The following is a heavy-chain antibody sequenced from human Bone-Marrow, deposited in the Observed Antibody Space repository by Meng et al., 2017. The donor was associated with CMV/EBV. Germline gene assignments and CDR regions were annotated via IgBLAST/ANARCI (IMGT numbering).Heavy chain of an antibody. D-gene: IGHD3-22*01. V-gene: IGHV3-74*03. Sequence: GESLKISCAVSGFTFRSYWMHWVRQAPGKGLVWVSRIDSDGRITTYADSVKGRFTISRDNAKNSLYLQMNSLRAEDTAVYYCARGSYYYESSGYWPGDYWGQGTLVTVSS. J-gene: IGHJ4*02. CDR3: ARGSYYYESSGYWPGDY. CDR2: IDSDGRIT. CDR1: GFTFRSYW.